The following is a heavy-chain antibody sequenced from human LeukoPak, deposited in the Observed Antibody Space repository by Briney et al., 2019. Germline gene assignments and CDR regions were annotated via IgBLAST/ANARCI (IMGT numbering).Heavy chain of an antibody. V-gene: IGHV3-30-3*01. CDR2: MSDDGSEK. CDR1: GFTLSRFA. Sequence: PGGSLRLSCTASGFTLSRFAMHWVRQAPGKGLEWLGHMSDDGSEKHYVDSVRGRFTISRDPSKNTLYLEMTSLRTEDTEVYYCAREANSGYYRTVDYWGQGTMVTVSS. J-gene: IGHJ4*02. CDR3: AREANSGYYRTVDY. D-gene: IGHD2-15*01.